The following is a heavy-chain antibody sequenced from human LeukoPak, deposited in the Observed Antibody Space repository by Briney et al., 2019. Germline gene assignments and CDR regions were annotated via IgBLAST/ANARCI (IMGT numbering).Heavy chain of an antibody. Sequence: PGGSLRLSCAASGFTVSSNYMSWVRPAPGKGLEWVSVIYSGGSTYYADSVKGRFTISRDNSKNTLYLQMNSLRAEDTAVYYCARDGPQSAAGTYYGMDVWGQGTTVTVSS. CDR3: ARDGPQSAAGTYYGMDV. CDR2: IYSGGST. J-gene: IGHJ6*02. CDR1: GFTVSSNY. V-gene: IGHV3-66*01. D-gene: IGHD6-13*01.